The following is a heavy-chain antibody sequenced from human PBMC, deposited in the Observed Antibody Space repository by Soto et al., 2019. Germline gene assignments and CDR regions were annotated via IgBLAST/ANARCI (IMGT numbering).Heavy chain of an antibody. CDR2: IYDNGDT. V-gene: IGHV4-31*03. J-gene: IGHJ3*02. D-gene: IGHD3-16*01. CDR3: ARAYDDDATKNDGFDI. CDR1: GGSIGSGDYY. Sequence: QVQLQESGPGLVKPSQTLSLTCTVSGGSIGSGDYYWTWIRQHPGRGLEWIGYIYDNGDTYYSPSLKSRVTISADTSKNQCSLRLSSVTAANSAVYYCARAYDDDATKNDGFDIWGQGTLVTVSS.